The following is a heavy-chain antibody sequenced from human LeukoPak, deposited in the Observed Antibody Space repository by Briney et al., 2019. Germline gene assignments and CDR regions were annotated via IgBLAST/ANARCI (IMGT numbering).Heavy chain of an antibody. CDR1: GFTFSSYA. Sequence: GGSLRLSCAASGFTFSSYAMSWVRQAPGKGLEWVSAISGSGGSTYYADSVKGRFTISRDNSKNTLYLQMNSLRAEDTAVYYCAKDGASSGRYEDPYYHYMDVWGKGTTVTVSS. J-gene: IGHJ6*03. CDR3: AKDGASSGRYEDPYYHYMDV. V-gene: IGHV3-23*01. CDR2: ISGSGGST. D-gene: IGHD6-19*01.